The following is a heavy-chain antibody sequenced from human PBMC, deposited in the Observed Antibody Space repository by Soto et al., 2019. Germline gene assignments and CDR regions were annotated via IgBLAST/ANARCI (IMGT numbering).Heavy chain of an antibody. D-gene: IGHD2-15*01. CDR3: ARGAGLLPAGFDP. CDR2: IYHSGYT. V-gene: IGHV4-30-2*01. CDR1: GGSISSGGHF. J-gene: IGHJ5*02. Sequence: QVQLQESGSGLVKPSQTLSLTCVVSGGSISSGGHFWSWIRQPPGKGLECIGYIYHSGYTYYNPFLKSRVTISVDRSKNRFSLKLSSVTAADTAVYYCARGAGLLPAGFDPWGQGTLVTVSS.